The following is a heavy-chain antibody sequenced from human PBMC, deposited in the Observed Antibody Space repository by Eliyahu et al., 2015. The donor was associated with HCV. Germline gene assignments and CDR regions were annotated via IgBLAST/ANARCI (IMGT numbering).Heavy chain of an antibody. CDR3: ARGFYYDSSGYSFDY. Sequence: QVTLKESGPVLVKPTETLTLTCTVXGFSLSXGRMGVXXIXQPPGKALXWLAHIFSSDEKSYNTSLRSRLTISKDTSKSQVVLTMTNMDPVDTATYYCARGFYYDSSGYSFDYWGQGTLVTVSS. V-gene: IGHV2-26*01. J-gene: IGHJ4*02. CDR2: IFSSDEK. D-gene: IGHD3-22*01. CDR1: GFSLSXGRMG.